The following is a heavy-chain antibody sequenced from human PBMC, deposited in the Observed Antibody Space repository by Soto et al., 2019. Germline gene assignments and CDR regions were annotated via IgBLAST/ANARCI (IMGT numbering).Heavy chain of an antibody. J-gene: IGHJ6*04. D-gene: IGHD3-3*02. CDR1: GFTFSSFE. Sequence: VGSLRLSCAASGFTFSSFEMNWVRQAPGKGLEWVSYISGSGSTIYYADSVKGRFTTSRDNAKNSLYLQMNTLSAEDTALYYCSRDSRISYGLDVWGKGRKVTVYS. CDR3: SRDSRISYGLDV. CDR2: ISGSGSTI. V-gene: IGHV3-48*03.